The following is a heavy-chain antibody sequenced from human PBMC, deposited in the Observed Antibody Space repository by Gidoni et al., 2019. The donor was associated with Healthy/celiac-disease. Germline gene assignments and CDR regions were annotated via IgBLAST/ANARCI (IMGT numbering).Heavy chain of an antibody. J-gene: IGHJ4*02. Sequence: QVQLVQSGAEVKKPGASVKVSCKASGYTFTSYDLNWVRQATGQGLEWMGWMNPNSGNTGYAQKFQGRVTMTRNTSISTAYMELSSLRSEDTAVYYCARVGVGYCSGGSCSKFDYWGQGTLVTVSS. CDR1: GYTFTSYD. V-gene: IGHV1-8*01. D-gene: IGHD2-15*01. CDR2: MNPNSGNT. CDR3: ARVGVGYCSGGSCSKFDY.